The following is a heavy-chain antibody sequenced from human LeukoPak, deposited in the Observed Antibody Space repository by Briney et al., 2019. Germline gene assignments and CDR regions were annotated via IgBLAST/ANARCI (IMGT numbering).Heavy chain of an antibody. CDR1: GFTFDDYA. Sequence: PGGSLRLSCAASGFTFDDYAMHWVRQAPGKGLEWVSGISWNSGSIGYADSVKGRFTISRDNSKNTLYLQMNSLRAEDTAVYYCAKDSRYCSGGSCYSAEYFQHWGQGTLVTVSS. V-gene: IGHV3-9*01. D-gene: IGHD2-15*01. CDR3: AKDSRYCSGGSCYSAEYFQH. CDR2: ISWNSGSI. J-gene: IGHJ1*01.